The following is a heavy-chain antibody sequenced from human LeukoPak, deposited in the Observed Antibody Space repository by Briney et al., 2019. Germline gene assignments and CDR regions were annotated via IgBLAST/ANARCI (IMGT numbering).Heavy chain of an antibody. CDR2: ISYDGSNK. CDR1: GCTFSSYA. Sequence: GGSLRLSCAASGCTFSSYAMHWVRQAPGKGLEWAAVISYDGSNKYYADSVKGRFTISRDNSKNTLYLQMNSLRAEDTAVYYCARDGIAAAGSPFDYWGQGTLVTLSS. J-gene: IGHJ4*02. V-gene: IGHV3-30-3*01. CDR3: ARDGIAAAGSPFDY. D-gene: IGHD6-13*01.